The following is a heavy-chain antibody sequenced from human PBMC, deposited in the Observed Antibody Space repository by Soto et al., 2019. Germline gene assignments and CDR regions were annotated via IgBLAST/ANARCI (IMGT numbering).Heavy chain of an antibody. CDR2: ISYDGSNK. Sequence: QVQLVESGGGVVQPGRSLRLSGAASGFTFSSYGMHWVRQAPGKGLERVAVISYDGSNKYYADSVKGRFTISRDNSKNTLYLQMNSLRAEDTAVYYCAKEPNYYYGMDVWGQGTTVTVSS. CDR1: GFTFSSYG. V-gene: IGHV3-30*18. CDR3: AKEPNYYYGMDV. J-gene: IGHJ6*02.